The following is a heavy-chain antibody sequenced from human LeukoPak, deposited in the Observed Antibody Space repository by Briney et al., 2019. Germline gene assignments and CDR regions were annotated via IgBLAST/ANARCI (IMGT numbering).Heavy chain of an antibody. J-gene: IGHJ4*02. CDR1: GFTYSHYG. V-gene: IGHV3-33*06. Sequence: PGGSLRLSCAASGFTYSHYGMHWVRQAPGKGLEWVAVIWSDGTEKYYGDAVKGRFTISRDNSRDTLYLQMDSLRGEDTAVYYCAKDAQRGFDYSNSLEYWGQGTLVNVSS. D-gene: IGHD4-11*01. CDR2: IWSDGTEK. CDR3: AKDAQRGFDYSNSLEY.